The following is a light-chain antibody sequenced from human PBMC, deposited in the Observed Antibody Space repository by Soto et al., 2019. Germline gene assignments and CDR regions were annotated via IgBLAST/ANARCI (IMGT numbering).Light chain of an antibody. CDR1: KLGDKY. J-gene: IGLJ2*01. V-gene: IGLV3-1*01. CDR3: QAWDSSTAV. CDR2: QDS. Sequence: SYELTQPHSVSVSAGQTASITCSGDKLGDKYACWYQQKPGQSPVLVIYQDSKRPSGIPERFSGSNSGNTATLTISGTQAMDEADYYCQAWDSSTAVFGGGTQLTVL.